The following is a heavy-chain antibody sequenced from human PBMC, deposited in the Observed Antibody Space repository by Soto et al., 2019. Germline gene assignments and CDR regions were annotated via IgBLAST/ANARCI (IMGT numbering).Heavy chain of an antibody. V-gene: IGHV3-23*01. CDR3: AKGVTARWGPHAFDI. CDR2: ISTSIDAT. CDR1: GFAFSNYA. Sequence: PGGSLRLSCAASGFAFSNYAMHWVRQAPGKGLEWVSSISTSIDATYYADSVKGRFTISRDDSKNTLYLQMNSLRAEGTALYYCAKGVTARWGPHAFDIWGQGTMVTVSS. J-gene: IGHJ3*02. D-gene: IGHD2-21*02.